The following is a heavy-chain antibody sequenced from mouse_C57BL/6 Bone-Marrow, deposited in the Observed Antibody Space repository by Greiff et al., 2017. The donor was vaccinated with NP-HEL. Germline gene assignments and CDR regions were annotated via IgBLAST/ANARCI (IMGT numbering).Heavy chain of an antibody. J-gene: IGHJ1*03. CDR3: AREDPLYGSSPDWYFDV. CDR1: GYTFTSYW. D-gene: IGHD1-1*01. CDR2: IDPSDSYT. V-gene: IGHV1-69*01. Sequence: QVQLQQSGAELVMPGASVKLSCKASGYTFTSYWMHWVKQRPGQGLEWIGEIDPSDSYTNYNQKFKGKSTLTVDKSSSTAYMQLSSLTSENSAVYNRAREDPLYGSSPDWYFDVWGTGTTVTVSS.